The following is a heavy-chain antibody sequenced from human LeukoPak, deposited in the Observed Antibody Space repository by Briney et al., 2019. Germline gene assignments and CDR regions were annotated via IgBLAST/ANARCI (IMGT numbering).Heavy chain of an antibody. V-gene: IGHV1-69*05. J-gene: IGHJ5*02. CDR1: GGTFSNYA. Sequence: ASVKVSCKASGGTFSNYAISWVRQAPGQGLEWMGGIIPMFGTSKYAQKFQGRVTITTDESTSTAYMELSSLRSEDTAVYYCARTAESLAVGGATSNWFDPWGQGTPVTVSS. CDR2: IIPMFGTS. D-gene: IGHD6-6*01. CDR3: ARTAESLAVGGATSNWFDP.